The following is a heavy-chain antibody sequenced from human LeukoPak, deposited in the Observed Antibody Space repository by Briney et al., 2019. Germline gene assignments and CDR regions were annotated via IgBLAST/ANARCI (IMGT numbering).Heavy chain of an antibody. CDR2: IYYSGST. Sequence: SETLSLTCTVSGGSISSHYWGWIRQPPGKGLEWIGYIYYSGSTNYNPSLKSRVTISVDTSKNQFSLKLSSVTAADTAVYYCARYSGSYCSSTSCYRPLYYYYYYMDVWGKGTTVTVSS. CDR3: ARYSGSYCSSTSCYRPLYYYYYYMDV. V-gene: IGHV4-59*11. J-gene: IGHJ6*03. CDR1: GGSISSHY. D-gene: IGHD2-2*02.